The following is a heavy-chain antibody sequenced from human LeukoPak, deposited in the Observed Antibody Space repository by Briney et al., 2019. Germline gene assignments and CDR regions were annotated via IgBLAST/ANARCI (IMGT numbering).Heavy chain of an antibody. CDR3: AKDSAKKYDDY. Sequence: GGSLRLSCAASGFTFSSYAMSWVRQAPGKGLEWVSGISGSDGTTYYADSVKGRFTISRDNSKNTLYLQMNGLRAEDTAVYYCAKDSAKKYDDYWGQGTLVTVSS. D-gene: IGHD2/OR15-2a*01. J-gene: IGHJ4*02. CDR1: GFTFSSYA. CDR2: ISGSDGTT. V-gene: IGHV3-23*01.